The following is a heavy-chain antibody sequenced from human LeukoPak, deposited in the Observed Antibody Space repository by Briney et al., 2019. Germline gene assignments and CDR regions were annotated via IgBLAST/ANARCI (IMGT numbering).Heavy chain of an antibody. V-gene: IGHV1-69*04. D-gene: IGHD6-13*01. CDR3: AMIAAAGTGVGY. CDR1: GGTFSSYA. Sequence: SVKVSCKASGGTFSSYAISWVRQAPGQGLEWMGRIIPILGIANYAQKFQGRVTITADKSTSTAHMELSSLRSEDTAVYYCAMIAAAGTGVGYWGQGTLVTVSS. J-gene: IGHJ4*02. CDR2: IIPILGIA.